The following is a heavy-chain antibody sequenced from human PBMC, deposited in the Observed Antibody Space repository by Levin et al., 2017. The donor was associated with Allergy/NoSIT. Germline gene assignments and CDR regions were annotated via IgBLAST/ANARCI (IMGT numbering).Heavy chain of an antibody. D-gene: IGHD3-9*01. Sequence: GESLKISCKASGYTFTNYGITWVRQAPGQGLEWMGWISPYNGNTNYAQKFQGRVTMTTDTSTKTAYMEVRSLRSDDKAVFYCARENYDILTGHGGWFDPWGRGTLVNVFS. CDR2: ISPYNGNT. CDR3: ARENYDILTGHGGWFDP. J-gene: IGHJ5*02. CDR1: GYTFTNYG. V-gene: IGHV1-18*01.